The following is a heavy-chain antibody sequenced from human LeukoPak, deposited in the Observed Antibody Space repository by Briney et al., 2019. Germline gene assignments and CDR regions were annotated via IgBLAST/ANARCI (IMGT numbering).Heavy chain of an antibody. V-gene: IGHV3-7*01. CDR3: ARTGMGIAVADPYFDY. Sequence: GGSLRLSCAASGFTFSSYWMSWVRQAPGKGLEWVANIKQDGSEKYYVDSVKGRFTISRDNAKNSLCLQMNSLRAEDTAVYYCARTGMGIAVADPYFDYWGQGTLVTVSS. CDR2: IKQDGSEK. CDR1: GFTFSSYW. D-gene: IGHD6-19*01. J-gene: IGHJ4*02.